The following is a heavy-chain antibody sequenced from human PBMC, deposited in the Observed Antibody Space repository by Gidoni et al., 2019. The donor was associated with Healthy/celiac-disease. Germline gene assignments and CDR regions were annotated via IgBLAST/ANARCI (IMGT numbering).Heavy chain of an antibody. CDR2: ISYDGSNK. Sequence: QVQLVESGGGVVQPGRSLRLSCAASGFTFSSYGMHWVRQAPGKGLEWVAVISYDGSNKYYADSVKGRFTISRDNSKNTLYLQMNSLRAEDTAVYYCAKSNRLEYWGQGTLVTVSS. CDR3: AKSNRLEY. V-gene: IGHV3-30*18. J-gene: IGHJ4*02. CDR1: GFTFSSYG.